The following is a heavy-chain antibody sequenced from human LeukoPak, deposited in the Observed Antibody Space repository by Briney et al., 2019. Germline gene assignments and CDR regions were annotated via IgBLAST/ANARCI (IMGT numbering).Heavy chain of an antibody. J-gene: IGHJ4*02. V-gene: IGHV3-23*01. CDR3: AKAGHYGSGSYYSDY. CDR1: GSIFSSYA. CDR2: ISGSGTTT. D-gene: IGHD3-10*01. Sequence: GGSLRLSCAASGSIFSSYAMTWVRQAPGRGLEWLSTISGSGTTTYYVDSVKGRFTVSRDNSKNTLYLQMSSLRAGDTAVYYCAKAGHYGSGSYYSDYWGRGTLVTVSP.